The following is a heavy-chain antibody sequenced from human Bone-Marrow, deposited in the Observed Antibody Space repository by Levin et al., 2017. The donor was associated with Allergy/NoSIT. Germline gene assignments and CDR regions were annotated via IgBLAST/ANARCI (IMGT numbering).Heavy chain of an antibody. CDR1: GLSFSTYN. CDR3: VRGETSNLRQ. Sequence: LSLTCVASGLSFSTYNMNWVRQAPGKALEWVSYIGTIDDTYYAASVKGRFTVSRDDAKNSVFLQMNSLRVEDTAVYYCVRGETSNLRQWGQGTLVTVSS. D-gene: IGHD1-7*01. CDR2: IGTIDDT. J-gene: IGHJ4*02. V-gene: IGHV3-69-1*01.